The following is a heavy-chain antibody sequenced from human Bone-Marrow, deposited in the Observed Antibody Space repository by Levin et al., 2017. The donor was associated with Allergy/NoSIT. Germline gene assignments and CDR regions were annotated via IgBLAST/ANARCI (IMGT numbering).Heavy chain of an antibody. J-gene: IGHJ5*02. CDR3: ARGGNWFDP. CDR2: MNPSSGDT. Sequence: ASVKVSCNPSGYSFTSYDINWVRQATGQGLEWMGWMNPSSGDTGYAQKFQGRLTMTRNTSKRTVYMELSSLRSEDTAVYYCARGGNWFDPWGQGTLVTVSS. CDR1: GYSFTSYD. V-gene: IGHV1-8*01.